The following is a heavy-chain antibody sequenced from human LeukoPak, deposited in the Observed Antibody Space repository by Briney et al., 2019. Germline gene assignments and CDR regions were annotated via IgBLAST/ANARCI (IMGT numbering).Heavy chain of an antibody. CDR3: ARHDSFIPY. D-gene: IGHD5-18*01. Sequence: GGSLRLSCTASGFTFSDYAMSWVRQAPGKGLEWVSGISGSGRSTYYSDSVRGRCTISRDISKNTVYLEVNNLRAEGTAVYFCARHDSFIPYWGQGTLVSVSS. CDR2: ISGSGRST. J-gene: IGHJ4*02. CDR1: GFTFSDYA. V-gene: IGHV3-23*01.